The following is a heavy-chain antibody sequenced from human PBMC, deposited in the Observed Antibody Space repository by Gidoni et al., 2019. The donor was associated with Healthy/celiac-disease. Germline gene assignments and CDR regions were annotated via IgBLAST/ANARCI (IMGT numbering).Heavy chain of an antibody. CDR2: INHSGRT. D-gene: IGHD6-6*01. Sequence: QVQLQQWGDGLVKPSETLSLTCAVSGGSFSGYYWSWLRQHPGKGLEWIGEINHSGRTNYNPSLKSRVTISVDTSKNQFSLKLSSVTAADTAVYYCARALDSSSPGWYFDYWGQGTLVTVSS. J-gene: IGHJ4*02. CDR1: GGSFSGYY. CDR3: ARALDSSSPGWYFDY. V-gene: IGHV4-34*01.